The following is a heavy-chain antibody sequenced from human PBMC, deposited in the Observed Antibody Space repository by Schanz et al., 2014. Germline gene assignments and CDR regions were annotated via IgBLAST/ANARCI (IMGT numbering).Heavy chain of an antibody. D-gene: IGHD2-2*01. J-gene: IGHJ4*02. Sequence: EEQLVESGGGLVQPGGSLRLSCAASGFTFSSNSMNWVRQAPGKGLEWISYIGSSSSRIDHADSVKGRFTISRDNAKNTVYLQMNSLRPGDTAVYYCARESSNDIVLVPGAVFDHWGQGILVTVSS. V-gene: IGHV3-48*01. CDR1: GFTFSSNS. CDR3: ARESSNDIVLVPGAVFDH. CDR2: IGSSSSRI.